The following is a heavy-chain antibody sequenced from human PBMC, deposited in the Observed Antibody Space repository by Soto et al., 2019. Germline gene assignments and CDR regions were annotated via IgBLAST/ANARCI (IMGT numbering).Heavy chain of an antibody. Sequence: PGGSLRLSCVASGFIFSDYAMTWVRQAPGKGLQWVATISASGGNIEYADSLKGRFTISRDNSKNSVYLQLSGLTADDTAVHYCAKVAGGLGYFDLWGRGTLVTSPQ. CDR1: GFIFSDYA. V-gene: IGHV3-23*01. CDR2: ISASGGNI. CDR3: AKVAGGLGYFDL. J-gene: IGHJ2*01. D-gene: IGHD3-16*01.